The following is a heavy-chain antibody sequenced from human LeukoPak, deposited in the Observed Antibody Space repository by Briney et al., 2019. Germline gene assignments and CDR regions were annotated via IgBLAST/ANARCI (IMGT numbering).Heavy chain of an antibody. CDR1: GFTFSDYY. D-gene: IGHD1-26*01. Sequence: GGSLRLSCAASGFTFSDYYMSWIRQAPGKGLEWVSYISSSSSYTNYADSVKGRFTISRDNAKNSLYLQMNSLRAEDTAVYYCAKDRGSYSPLYYFDYWGQGTLVTVSS. CDR2: ISSSSSYT. J-gene: IGHJ4*02. CDR3: AKDRGSYSPLYYFDY. V-gene: IGHV3-11*06.